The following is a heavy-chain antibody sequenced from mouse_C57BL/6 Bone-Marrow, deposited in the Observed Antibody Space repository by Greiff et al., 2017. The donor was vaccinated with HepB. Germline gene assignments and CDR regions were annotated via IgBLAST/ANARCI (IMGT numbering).Heavy chain of an antibody. Sequence: VQLKESGAELVRPGASVTLSCKASGYTFTDYEMHWVKQTPVHGLEWIGAIDPETGGTAYNQKFKGKAILTADKSSSTAYMELRSLTSEDSAVYYCTRDHYGSSSRYFDVWGTGTTVTVSS. V-gene: IGHV1-15*01. CDR1: GYTFTDYE. D-gene: IGHD1-1*01. CDR2: IDPETGGT. CDR3: TRDHYGSSSRYFDV. J-gene: IGHJ1*03.